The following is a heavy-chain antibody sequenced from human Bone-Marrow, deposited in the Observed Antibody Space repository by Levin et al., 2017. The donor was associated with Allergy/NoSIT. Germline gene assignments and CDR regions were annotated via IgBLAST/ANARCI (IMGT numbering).Heavy chain of an antibody. CDR3: VRDRETITTTVSY. Sequence: SGGSLRLSCAASGFTFHTYSMNWVRQAPGKGLEWLSYISSGSSSIFYADSVKGRFTISRDNAKNSLFLQMDSLRDEDTALYYCVRDRETITTTVSYWGQGTLVTVSA. CDR1: GFTFHTYS. J-gene: IGHJ4*02. CDR2: ISSGSSSI. V-gene: IGHV3-48*02. D-gene: IGHD5-12*01.